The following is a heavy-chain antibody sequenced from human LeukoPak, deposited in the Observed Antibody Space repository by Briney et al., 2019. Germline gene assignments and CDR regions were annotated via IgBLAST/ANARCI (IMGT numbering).Heavy chain of an antibody. CDR1: GGSFSGYY. Sequence: PSETLSLTCAVYGGSFSGYYWSWIRQPPGKGLEWIGEINHSGSTNYNPSLKSRVTISVDTSKNQFSLKLSSVTAADTAVYYCASGYGDLTSYYFDYWGQGTLVTVSS. D-gene: IGHD4-17*01. CDR3: ASGYGDLTSYYFDY. V-gene: IGHV4-34*01. J-gene: IGHJ4*02. CDR2: INHSGST.